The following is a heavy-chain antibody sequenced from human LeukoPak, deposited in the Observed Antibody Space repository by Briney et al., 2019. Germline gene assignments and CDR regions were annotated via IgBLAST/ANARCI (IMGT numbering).Heavy chain of an antibody. Sequence: GGSLRLSCAASGFTFSSYAMSWVRQAPGKGLEWVSAISGSGGSTYYADSVKGRFTISRDNSKNTLYLQMNSLRAEDTAVYYCAKDLCSGGSCYEVFDYWGQGTLVSVSS. D-gene: IGHD2-15*01. J-gene: IGHJ4*02. V-gene: IGHV3-23*01. CDR1: GFTFSSYA. CDR3: AKDLCSGGSCYEVFDY. CDR2: ISGSGGST.